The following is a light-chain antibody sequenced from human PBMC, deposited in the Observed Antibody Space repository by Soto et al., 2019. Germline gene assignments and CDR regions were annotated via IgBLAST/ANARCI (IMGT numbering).Light chain of an antibody. CDR3: CSYAASSTYV. V-gene: IGLV2-23*01. J-gene: IGLJ1*01. Sequence: QSALTQPASVSGSPGQSITISCTGTSSDVGTYNLVSWYQHHPGKAPKLMIYEGSKRPSGVSNRFSGSKSGNTASLTISGLKAEDEADYYCCSYAASSTYVFGTGIKLTV. CDR2: EGS. CDR1: SSDVGTYNL.